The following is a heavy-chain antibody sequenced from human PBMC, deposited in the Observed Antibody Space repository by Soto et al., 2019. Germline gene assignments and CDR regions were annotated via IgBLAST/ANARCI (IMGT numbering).Heavy chain of an antibody. V-gene: IGHV3-48*02. CDR2: ISTTSFTI. CDR1: GFSFSTYN. D-gene: IGHD2-15*01. CDR3: ARDRCYDGTCYSASDS. J-gene: IGHJ5*01. Sequence: GGSLRLFCAASGFSFSTYNMDWVRQAPGKGPEWIAYISTTSFTIYYADSVKGRFTISRDNDRNSLYLEMNSLRDEDTAVYYCARDRCYDGTCYSASDSWGQGTLVTVSS.